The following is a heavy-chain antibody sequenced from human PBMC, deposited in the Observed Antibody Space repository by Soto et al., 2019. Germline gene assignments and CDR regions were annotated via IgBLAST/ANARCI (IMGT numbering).Heavy chain of an antibody. D-gene: IGHD2-15*01. Sequence: DVQLVESGGGLVKPGGSLRLSGEVSGFSFSISAMNWVRQAPGKGLEWVSSINSGSTSVRYADSVKGRFTISRDNAHNSLSLHTTSLRGESTTVYYCARGVGSLNYWGQGTLVTVSS. J-gene: IGHJ4*02. CDR3: ARGVGSLNY. CDR2: INSGSTSV. V-gene: IGHV3-21*02. CDR1: GFSFSISA.